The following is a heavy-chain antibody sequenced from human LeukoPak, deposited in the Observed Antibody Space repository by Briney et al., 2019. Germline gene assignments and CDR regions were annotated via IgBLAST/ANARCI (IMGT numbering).Heavy chain of an antibody. V-gene: IGHV3-49*03. CDR3: TRLTPEEDYYDSSGYSDY. CDR1: GFTFGDYA. D-gene: IGHD3-22*01. CDR2: IRSKAYGGTT. Sequence: PGGSLRLSCTASGFTFGDYAMSWFRQAPGKGLEWVGFIRSKAYGGTTEYAASVKGRFTISRDDSKSIAYLQMNSLKTEDTAVYYCTRLTPEEDYYDSSGYSDYWGQGTLVTVSS. J-gene: IGHJ4*02.